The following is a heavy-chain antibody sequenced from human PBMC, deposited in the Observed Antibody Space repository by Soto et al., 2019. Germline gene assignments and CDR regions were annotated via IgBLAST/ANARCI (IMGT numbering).Heavy chain of an antibody. J-gene: IGHJ6*02. CDR1: GFNVGAFA. CDR3: ATRRDGSYYYYAMDV. V-gene: IGHV3-23*01. Sequence: GGSLRLSCAASGFNVGAFAVNCVRQAPGKGLEWVSGISVSDAFIYYADSVRGRFSISRDNSKDTLYLQMNSLRAEDTAVYYCATRRDGSYYYYAMDVWGQGTTVTASS. CDR2: ISVSDAFI. D-gene: IGHD5-12*01.